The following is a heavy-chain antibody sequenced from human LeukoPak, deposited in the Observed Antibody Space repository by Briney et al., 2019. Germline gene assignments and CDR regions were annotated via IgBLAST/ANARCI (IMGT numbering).Heavy chain of an antibody. V-gene: IGHV1-24*01. CDR3: VTGFTAMAVDYFDY. J-gene: IGHJ4*02. CDR2: SDPEDGER. CDR1: GKTLSDLS. D-gene: IGHD5-18*01. Sequence: ASVKVSCKVSGKTLSDLSIHWLRQPPGKGLEWLGGSDPEDGERIYAQMFQGRVTMTEDTSIDTAYMELSSLRSEDTAVYYCVTGFTAMAVDYFDYWGQGTLVTVSP.